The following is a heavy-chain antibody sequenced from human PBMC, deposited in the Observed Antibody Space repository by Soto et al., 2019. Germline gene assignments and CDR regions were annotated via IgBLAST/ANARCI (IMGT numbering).Heavy chain of an antibody. J-gene: IGHJ4*02. Sequence: GGSLRLSCAASGFTFNKYDMSWVRQAPGKGLEWVSLVTYSGGSTNYADSVKGRFTISRDNSKSTLYLQMSSLRVEDTATYYCAKVIAASGIGYWGQGALVTVSS. V-gene: IGHV3-23*01. D-gene: IGHD6-13*01. CDR1: GFTFNKYD. CDR2: VTYSGGST. CDR3: AKVIAASGIGY.